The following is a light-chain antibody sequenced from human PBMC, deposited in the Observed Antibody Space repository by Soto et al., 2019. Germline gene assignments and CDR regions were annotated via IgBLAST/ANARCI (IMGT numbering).Light chain of an antibody. Sequence: SVLTQPPSVSEAPRQRVTISCSGSSSNIGNNAVNWYQQLPGKAPKLLIYYDDLLPSGVSDRFSGSKSGTSASLAISGLQSEDEADYYCAAWDDSLNGYVFGTGTKATVL. CDR3: AAWDDSLNGYV. V-gene: IGLV1-36*01. CDR2: YDD. J-gene: IGLJ1*01. CDR1: SSNIGNNA.